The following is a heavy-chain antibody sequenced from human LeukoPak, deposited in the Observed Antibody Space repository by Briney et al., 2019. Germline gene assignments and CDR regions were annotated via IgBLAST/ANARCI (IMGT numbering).Heavy chain of an antibody. CDR2: INPSGGST. V-gene: IGHV1-46*01. CDR1: GYTFISYY. CDR3: ARAVKYRSGPLTDLLPYYFDY. D-gene: IGHD6-19*01. Sequence: ASVKVSCKASGYTFISYYMHWVRQAPGQGLEWMGIINPSGGSTSYAQKFQGRVTMTRDTSTSTVYMELSSLRSEDMAVYYCARAVKYRSGPLTDLLPYYFDYWGQGTLVTVSS. J-gene: IGHJ4*02.